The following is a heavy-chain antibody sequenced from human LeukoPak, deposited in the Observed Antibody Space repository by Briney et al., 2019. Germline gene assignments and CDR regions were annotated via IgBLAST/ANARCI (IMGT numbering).Heavy chain of an antibody. CDR3: ARDWGLGELSFWFDP. CDR1: GFTFSSYS. V-gene: IGHV3-48*01. CDR2: ISSSSSTI. D-gene: IGHD3-16*02. J-gene: IGHJ5*02. Sequence: GGSLRLSCAASGFTFSSYSMNWVRQAPGKGLEWVSYISSSSSTIYYADSVKGRFTISRDNAKNSLYLQMNSLRAEDTAVYYCARDWGLGELSFWFDPWGQGTLVTVSS.